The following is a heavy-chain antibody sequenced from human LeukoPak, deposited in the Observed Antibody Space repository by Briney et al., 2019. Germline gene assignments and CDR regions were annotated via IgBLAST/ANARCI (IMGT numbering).Heavy chain of an antibody. CDR1: GFTFSSFD. J-gene: IGHJ6*02. Sequence: GGSLRLSCAASGFTFSSFDMHWVRQAPGKGLDWVAFIWYDGSNKYYADSVKGRFTISRDNSKNTLYLQMNSLRAEDTAVYYCARGASSSTALTQYYYHYYGMDVWGQGTTVTVSS. CDR2: IWYDGSNK. CDR3: ARGASSSTALTQYYYHYYGMDV. D-gene: IGHD6-6*01. V-gene: IGHV3-33*01.